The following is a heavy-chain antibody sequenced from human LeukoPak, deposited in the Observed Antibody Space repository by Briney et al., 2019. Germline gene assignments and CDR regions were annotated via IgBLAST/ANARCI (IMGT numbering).Heavy chain of an antibody. V-gene: IGHV3-21*01. CDR3: ARDYGSGSYPPGY. D-gene: IGHD3-10*01. Sequence: PGGSLRLSCAASGFTFSNYNMNWVRHAPGKGLEWVSSISSSSSYIYYADSVKGRFAISRDNAKNSLYLQMNSLRAEDTAAYYCARDYGSGSYPPGYWGQGTLVTVSS. CDR1: GFTFSNYN. CDR2: ISSSSSYI. J-gene: IGHJ4*02.